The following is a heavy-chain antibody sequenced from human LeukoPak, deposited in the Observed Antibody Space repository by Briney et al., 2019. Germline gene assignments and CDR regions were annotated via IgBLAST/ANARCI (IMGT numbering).Heavy chain of an antibody. CDR2: IYYSGST. Sequence: SETLSLTCTVSGGSISSYYWSWIRQPPGKGLEWIGYIYYSGSTNYNPSLKSRVTISTDTSKNQYSLKLSSVTAADTAVYYCARMTSYNWYYNYYYMDVWGKGTTVTVSS. V-gene: IGHV4-59*01. D-gene: IGHD1-1*01. CDR3: ARMTSYNWYYNYYYMDV. J-gene: IGHJ6*03. CDR1: GGSISSYY.